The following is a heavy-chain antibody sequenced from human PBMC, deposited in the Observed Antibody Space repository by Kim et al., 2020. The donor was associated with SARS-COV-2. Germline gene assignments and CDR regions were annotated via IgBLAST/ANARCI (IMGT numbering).Heavy chain of an antibody. CDR3: AKDLTMNYYYGMDV. J-gene: IGHJ6*02. CDR1: GFTFSSYA. V-gene: IGHV3-23*01. D-gene: IGHD3-22*01. Sequence: GGSLRLSCAASGFTFSSYAMSWVRQAPGKGLEWVSAISGSGGSTYYADSVKGRFTISRDNSKNTLYLQMNSLRAEDTAVYYCAKDLTMNYYYGMDVWCQGTTVTVSS. CDR2: ISGSGGST.